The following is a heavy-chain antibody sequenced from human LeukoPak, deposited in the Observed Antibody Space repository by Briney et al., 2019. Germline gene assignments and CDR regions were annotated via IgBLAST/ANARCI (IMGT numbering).Heavy chain of an antibody. CDR2: INSDGSST. D-gene: IGHD2-2*02. Sequence: GGSLRLSCAASGFTFSSYWMHWVRQAPGKGLVWVSRINSDGSSTSYADSVKGRFTISRDNAKNTLYLQMNSLGAEDTAVYYCAREGRCSSTSCHSFDYWGQGTLVTVSS. V-gene: IGHV3-74*01. CDR3: AREGRCSSTSCHSFDY. J-gene: IGHJ4*02. CDR1: GFTFSSYW.